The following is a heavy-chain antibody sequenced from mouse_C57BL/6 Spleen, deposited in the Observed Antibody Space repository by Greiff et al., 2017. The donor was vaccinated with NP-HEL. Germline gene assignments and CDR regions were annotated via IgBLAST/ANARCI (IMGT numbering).Heavy chain of an antibody. CDR3: ARSRVITTVVAGMDY. CDR2: IYPGDGDT. V-gene: IGHV1-82*01. CDR1: GYAFSSSW. Sequence: VQLQQSGPELVKPGASVKISCKASGYAFSSSWMNWVKQRPGKGLEWIGRIYPGDGDTNYNGKFKGKATLTADKSSSTAYMQLSSLTSEDSAVYFCARSRVITTVVAGMDYWGQGTSVTVSS. J-gene: IGHJ4*01. D-gene: IGHD1-1*01.